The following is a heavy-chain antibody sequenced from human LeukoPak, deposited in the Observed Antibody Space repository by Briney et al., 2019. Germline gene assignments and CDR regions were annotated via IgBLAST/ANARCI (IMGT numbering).Heavy chain of an antibody. CDR2: IKPNSGGT. CDR1: GYTFSDYY. J-gene: IGHJ4*02. Sequence: ASVKVSCKASGYTFSDYYIHWVRQAPGQGLEWMGWIKPNSGGTKYAQKFQGRVTMTEDTSTDTAYMELSSLSYDDTAVYYCATDASGDYLNHWGQGTLVTVSS. CDR3: ATDASGDYLNH. V-gene: IGHV1-2*02. D-gene: IGHD4-17*01.